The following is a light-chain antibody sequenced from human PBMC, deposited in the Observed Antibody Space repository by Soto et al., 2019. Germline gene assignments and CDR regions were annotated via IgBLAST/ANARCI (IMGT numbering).Light chain of an antibody. CDR1: QTISSDY. V-gene: IGKV3-20*01. J-gene: IGKJ1*01. CDR3: QLYSSSPRT. CDR2: GAS. Sequence: EIVLTQSPGTLSFSPGERATLSCRSSQTISSDYLAWFQQKPGQAPRLLVYGASIRATGIPDRFSGSGSGTDFTLTISRLETEDFAVYYCQLYSSSPRTFGQGSKVEIK.